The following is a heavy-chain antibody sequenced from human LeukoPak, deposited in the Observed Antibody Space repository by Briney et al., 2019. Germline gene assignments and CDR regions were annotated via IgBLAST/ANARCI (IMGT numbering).Heavy chain of an antibody. Sequence: PSETLSLTCIVSGGSISTSNYYWGWIRQPPGKGLEWIGNIYHSGSTNYNSSLKSRVTISVDTSKNQFSLKLNSVTAADTAVYYCARGDYYDSSGYYYYWGQGTLVTVSS. V-gene: IGHV4-39*07. CDR3: ARGDYYDSSGYYYY. CDR2: IYHSGST. J-gene: IGHJ4*02. D-gene: IGHD3-22*01. CDR1: GGSISTSNYY.